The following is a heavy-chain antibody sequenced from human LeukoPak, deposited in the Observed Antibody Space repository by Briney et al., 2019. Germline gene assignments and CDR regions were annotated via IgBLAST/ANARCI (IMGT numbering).Heavy chain of an antibody. Sequence: GGSLRLSCAASGFTFSTHAMTWVRQAPGRGLEWVSAFSATDGSTQYADSVKGRFTISRDSTTNTLYLQMNSLRAEDTAVYYCAKDLYYYDSSGYYYDYAFDIWGQGTMVTVSS. CDR3: AKDLYYYDSSGYYYDYAFDI. CDR2: FSATDGST. J-gene: IGHJ3*02. CDR1: GFTFSTHA. D-gene: IGHD3-22*01. V-gene: IGHV3-23*01.